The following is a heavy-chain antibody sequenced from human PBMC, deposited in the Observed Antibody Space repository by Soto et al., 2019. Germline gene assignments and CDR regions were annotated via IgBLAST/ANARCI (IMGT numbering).Heavy chain of an antibody. CDR3: VRYPRSVGGSYRPDY. Sequence: EVQLVESGGGLVQPGGSLRISCAASGFTFSSYWMHWVRQVPEKGLVWVSRINSDGSITNYADAVKGRFTISRDNVKNTLYLQMNSLRAEDTAVYYCVRYPRSVGGSYRPDYWGQGTLVTVSS. J-gene: IGHJ4*02. CDR1: GFTFSSYW. CDR2: INSDGSIT. D-gene: IGHD3-16*02. V-gene: IGHV3-74*01.